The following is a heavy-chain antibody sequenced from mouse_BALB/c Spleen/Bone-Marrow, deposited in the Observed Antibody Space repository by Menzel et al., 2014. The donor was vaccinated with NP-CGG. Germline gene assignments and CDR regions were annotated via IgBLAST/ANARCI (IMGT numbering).Heavy chain of an antibody. CDR2: ISGGGSYT. D-gene: IGHD2-4*01. CDR1: GFNFSSYG. J-gene: IGHJ3*01. V-gene: IGHV5-9-2*01. Sequence: EVHLVESGGGLVKPGGSLKLSCAASGFNFSSYGMSWVRRTPEKRLEWVASISGGGSYTYFPDSVKGRITISRDNAKNNLYLQMSSLRSEGTALYYCARHDYDWLAYWGQGTLVTVSA. CDR3: ARHDYDWLAY.